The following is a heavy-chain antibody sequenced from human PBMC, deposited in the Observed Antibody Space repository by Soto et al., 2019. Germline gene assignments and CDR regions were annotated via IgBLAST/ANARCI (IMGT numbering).Heavy chain of an antibody. J-gene: IGHJ4*02. D-gene: IGHD1-26*01. CDR1: GYDFIDYW. CDR2: IYPVDSDT. Sequence: PGESLKISCKGSGYDFIDYWIGWVRQMPGKGLEWVGMIYPVDSDTRYSPSFQGQVTISADRSITTTYLQWSSLKASDTAMYYCARVEEATAAYWGQGTLVTVSS. V-gene: IGHV5-51*01. CDR3: ARVEEATAAY.